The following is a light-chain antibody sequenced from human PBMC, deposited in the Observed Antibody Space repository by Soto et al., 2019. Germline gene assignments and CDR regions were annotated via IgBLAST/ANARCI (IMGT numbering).Light chain of an antibody. J-gene: IGKJ1*01. Sequence: EVVLTQSPATLSLSPGERATLSCRASENVRTFVDWYQQKPGQAPRLLIYGASNRATGIPARFSGSGSGTDFILTISNLEPEDFAVYYCQQHSHWPPWTFGQGTKVDIK. CDR1: ENVRTF. CDR2: GAS. CDR3: QQHSHWPPWT. V-gene: IGKV3-11*01.